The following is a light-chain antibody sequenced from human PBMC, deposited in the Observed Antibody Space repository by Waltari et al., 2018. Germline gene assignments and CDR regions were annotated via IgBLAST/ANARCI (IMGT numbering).Light chain of an antibody. J-gene: IGLJ3*02. Sequence: SHDLTQPPSVSVSPGQTARITCSGDALPKQHAYWFQKKPGQAPVLVIYKDTERPSGIPERFSGSSSGTTVTLTISGVQADDEADYYCQSADISSSYRVFGGGTKLSVL. V-gene: IGLV3-25*03. CDR1: ALPKQH. CDR3: QSADISSSYRV. CDR2: KDT.